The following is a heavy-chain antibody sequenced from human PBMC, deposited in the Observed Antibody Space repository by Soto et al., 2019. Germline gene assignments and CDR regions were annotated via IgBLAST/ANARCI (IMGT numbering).Heavy chain of an antibody. J-gene: IGHJ4*02. V-gene: IGHV1-69*01. CDR2: IIPIFGTA. D-gene: IGHD1-26*01. Sequence: QVQLVQSGAEVKKPGSSVKVSCKASGGTFSSYAISWVRQAPGQGLEWMGGIIPIFGTANYAQKFQGRVTITADESTSTAYMELSSLRSEDTAVYYCAREIVGAPIPGWNAPFDYWGQGTLVTVSS. CDR3: AREIVGAPIPGWNAPFDY. CDR1: GGTFSSYA.